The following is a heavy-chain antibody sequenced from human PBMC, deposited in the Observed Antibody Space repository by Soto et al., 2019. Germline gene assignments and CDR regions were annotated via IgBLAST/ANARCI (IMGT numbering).Heavy chain of an antibody. V-gene: IGHV3-30-3*01. D-gene: IGHD6-19*01. CDR1: GFTFSSYA. J-gene: IGHJ6*02. CDR3: ARGKSGWYVYYYYGMDV. CDR2: ISYDGSNK. Sequence: GGSLRLFCAASGFTFSSYAMHWVRQAPGKGLEWVAVISYDGSNKYYADSVKGRFTISRDNSKNTLYLQMNSLRAEDTAVYYCARGKSGWYVYYYYGMDVWGQGTTVTVSS.